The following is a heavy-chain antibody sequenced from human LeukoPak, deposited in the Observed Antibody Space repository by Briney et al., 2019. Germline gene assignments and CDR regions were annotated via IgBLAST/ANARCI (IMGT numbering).Heavy chain of an antibody. CDR1: GYTFTGYY. CDR2: INPNSGGT. V-gene: IGHV1-2*02. J-gene: IGHJ4*02. Sequence: GASVKVSCKASGYTFTGYYMHWVRQAPGQGLEWVGWINPNSGGTNYAQKFQGRVTMTRDTSISTAYMELSRLRSDDTAVYYCARGAPRFYYYDSSGYSGVDYWGQGTLVTVSS. D-gene: IGHD3-22*01. CDR3: ARGAPRFYYYDSSGYSGVDY.